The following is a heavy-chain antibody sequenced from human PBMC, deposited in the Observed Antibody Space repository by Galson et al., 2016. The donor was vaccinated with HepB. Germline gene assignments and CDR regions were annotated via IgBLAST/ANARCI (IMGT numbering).Heavy chain of an antibody. CDR2: TYYRSKWYN. CDR1: GDSVSSTSAA. V-gene: IGHV6-1*01. Sequence: CAISGDSVSSTSAAWNWIRQSPSRGLEWLGRTYYRSKWYNDYALSVKSRITINQDTSKNQFSLQLKPVTPEDTAVYYCARALKGFFDWSPPGLHFDIWGRGTMVTVSS. CDR3: ARALKGFFDWSPPGLHFDI. D-gene: IGHD3-9*01. J-gene: IGHJ3*02.